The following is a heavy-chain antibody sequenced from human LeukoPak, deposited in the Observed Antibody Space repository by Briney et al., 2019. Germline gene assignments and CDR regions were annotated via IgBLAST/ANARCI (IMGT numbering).Heavy chain of an antibody. V-gene: IGHV3-11*01. CDR2: ISSSGSTI. D-gene: IGHD6-13*01. J-gene: IGHJ4*02. Sequence: GGSLRLSCAASGFTFSDYYMSWIRQAPGKGLEWVSYISSSGSTIYYADSVKGRFTISRDNAKNSLYLQMNSLRAEDTAVYYCARHSSSWYAPGTLFDYWGQGTLVTVSS. CDR1: GFTFSDYY. CDR3: ARHSSSWYAPGTLFDY.